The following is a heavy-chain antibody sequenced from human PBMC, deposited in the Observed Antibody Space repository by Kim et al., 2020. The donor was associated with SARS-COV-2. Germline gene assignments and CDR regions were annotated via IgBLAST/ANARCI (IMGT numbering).Heavy chain of an antibody. CDR1: GGSIISTSYY. J-gene: IGHJ3*02. CDR2: LYYSGST. Sequence: SETLSLTCNVSGGSIISTSYYWGWIRQPPGKGLEWIGSLYYSGSTYYNPSLKSRVTISVDTSKSQFSLNLSSVTAADTAVYYCARICGFNHYDISTDAFDIWGQGTMVTVSS. D-gene: IGHD3-22*01. CDR3: ARICGFNHYDISTDAFDI. V-gene: IGHV4-39*07.